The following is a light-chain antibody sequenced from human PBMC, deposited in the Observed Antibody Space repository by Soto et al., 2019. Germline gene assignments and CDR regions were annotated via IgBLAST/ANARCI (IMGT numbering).Light chain of an antibody. J-gene: IGKJ1*01. V-gene: IGKV1-5*03. CDR2: KAS. Sequence: DTQMTQSRSTVSSSVRDRVTITCRASQSIRSWLAWYQQKPGKAPKLLIYKASSLESGVPSRFSGSGSGTEFTLAISSLQPDDFATYYCQQYNSYLWTFGQGTKVDIK. CDR3: QQYNSYLWT. CDR1: QSIRSW.